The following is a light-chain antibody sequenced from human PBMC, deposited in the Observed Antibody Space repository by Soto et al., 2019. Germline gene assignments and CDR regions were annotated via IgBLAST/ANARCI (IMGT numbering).Light chain of an antibody. J-gene: IGLJ3*02. V-gene: IGLV2-8*01. CDR1: SSDVGYYDY. CDR3: SSYAGSNNWV. CDR2: EVT. Sequence: QSALTQPPSASGSPGLSVTISCTGASSDVGYYDYVSWYQQHPGKAPKLMIYEVTKRPSGVPNRFSGSKSGNTASLTVSGLQADDEADYYCSSYAGSNNWVFGGGTKVTVL.